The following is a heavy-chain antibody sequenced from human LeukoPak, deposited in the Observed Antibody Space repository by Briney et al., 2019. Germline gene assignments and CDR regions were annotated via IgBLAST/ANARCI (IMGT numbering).Heavy chain of an antibody. CDR1: GFTFSGYW. D-gene: IGHD2-2*01. J-gene: IGHJ4*02. CDR3: ARAGLYQLLWAFDY. CDR2: IQQDGSEK. Sequence: GGSLRLSCAASGFTFSGYWMSWVRQSPGKGLEWVANIQQDGSEKYYVDSVKGRFTISRDNVNNSLYLQMNNLRAEDTAVYYCARAGLYQLLWAFDYWGQGNLVTVSS. V-gene: IGHV3-7*01.